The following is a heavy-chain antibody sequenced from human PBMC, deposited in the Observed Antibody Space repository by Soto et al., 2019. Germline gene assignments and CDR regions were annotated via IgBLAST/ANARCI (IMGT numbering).Heavy chain of an antibody. D-gene: IGHD6-19*01. CDR1: GYTLTESS. CDR3: AASLAVAGRHLDY. J-gene: IGHJ4*02. CDR2: FDPEDGET. Sequence: ASVKVSGKVSGYTLTESSMHWVRQAPGKGLECMGGFDPEDGETIYAQKFQGRVTMTEDTSTDTAYMELSSLRSEDTAVYYCAASLAVAGRHLDYWGQGPLGTLSS. V-gene: IGHV1-24*01.